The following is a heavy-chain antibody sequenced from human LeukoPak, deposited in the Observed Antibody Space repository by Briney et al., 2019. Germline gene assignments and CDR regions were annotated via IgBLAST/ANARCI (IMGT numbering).Heavy chain of an antibody. CDR1: GFTVSSNY. CDR2: IYSGGST. CDR3: ARGLRYYGSGSYLDY. J-gene: IGHJ4*02. D-gene: IGHD3-10*01. V-gene: IGHV3-53*01. Sequence: PGGSLRLSCAASGFTVSSNYMSWVRQAPGKGLEWVSVIYSGGSTYYADSVKGRFTISRDNSKNTLYLQMNSLRAEDTAVYYCARGLRYYGSGSYLDYWGQGTLVTVSS.